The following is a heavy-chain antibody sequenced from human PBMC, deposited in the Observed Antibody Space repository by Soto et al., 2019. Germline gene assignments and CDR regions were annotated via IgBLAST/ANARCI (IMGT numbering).Heavy chain of an antibody. CDR3: ARRRAFGEVEAFDD. Sequence: QVQLVESGGGLVKPGGTLRLSCAGSGIRLSESYINWIRLTPEKGLAWISYIGASSRHYAASVRGRFTISRDNVQNSVSLEMTNLRVDDTAIYYCARRRAFGEVEAFDDWGPGTLVTVSS. J-gene: IGHJ3*01. CDR2: IGASSR. CDR1: GIRLSESY. D-gene: IGHD3-16*01. V-gene: IGHV3-11*01.